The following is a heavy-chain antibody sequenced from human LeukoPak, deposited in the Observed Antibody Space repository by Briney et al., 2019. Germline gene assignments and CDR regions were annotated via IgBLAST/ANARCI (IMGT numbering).Heavy chain of an antibody. Sequence: ASVKVSCKASGGTFSSYAISWVRQAPGQGLEWMGRIIPIFPVTNYAQKFQGRVTITADEAASTVYLELSSLSSEDTAVYYCASDPKVVAVPDGRNDRNDPWGQGTLVIVSA. V-gene: IGHV1-69*13. CDR3: ASDPKVVAVPDGRNDRNDP. CDR1: GGTFSSYA. J-gene: IGHJ5*02. CDR2: IIPIFPVT. D-gene: IGHD1-1*01.